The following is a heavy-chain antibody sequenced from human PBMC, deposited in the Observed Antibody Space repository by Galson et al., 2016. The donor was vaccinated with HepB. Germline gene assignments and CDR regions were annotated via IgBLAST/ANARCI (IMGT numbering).Heavy chain of an antibody. Sequence: SLRLSCAASGFTISRKHMTWVRQAPGKGLEWVSLIYTGGETYYADSVQGRFTVSRDNSKNMLYLLMNSLRAEDTAVYYCGRGTVVASAPDHWGQGTLVTVSS. V-gene: IGHV3-53*01. D-gene: IGHD2-15*01. J-gene: IGHJ4*02. CDR3: GRGTVVASAPDH. CDR2: IYTGGET. CDR1: GFTISRKH.